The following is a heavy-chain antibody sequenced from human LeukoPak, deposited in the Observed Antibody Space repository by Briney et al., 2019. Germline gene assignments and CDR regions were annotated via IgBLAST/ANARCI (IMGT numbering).Heavy chain of an antibody. J-gene: IGHJ3*02. Sequence: SETLSLTCTVSGYSISSGYYWGWIRQPPGKGLEWIGSIYHSGRTYYNPSLKSRVTISVATSKNQFSLKLSSVTAADTAVYYCASENDAFDIWGQGTMVTVSS. CDR1: GYSISSGYY. V-gene: IGHV4-38-2*02. CDR2: IYHSGRT. CDR3: ASENDAFDI.